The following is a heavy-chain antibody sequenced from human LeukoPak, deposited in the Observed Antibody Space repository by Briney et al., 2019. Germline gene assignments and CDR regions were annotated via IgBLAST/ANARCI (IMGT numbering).Heavy chain of an antibody. CDR3: AKSRGYSYRALDY. V-gene: IGHV3-23*01. CDR1: GFTFSSYA. CDR2: ISGSGAST. J-gene: IGHJ4*02. Sequence: PGGSLRLSCAASGFTFSSYAMSWVRQAPGKGLEWVSGISGSGASTYYADSVKGRFTISRDNSQNTLYVQMNSLRAEDTAVYYCAKSRGYSYRALDYWGQGTLVTVSS. D-gene: IGHD5-18*01.